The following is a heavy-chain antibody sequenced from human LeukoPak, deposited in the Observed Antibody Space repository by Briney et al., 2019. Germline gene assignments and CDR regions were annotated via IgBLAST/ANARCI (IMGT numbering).Heavy chain of an antibody. CDR2: INHSGST. D-gene: IGHD2-2*02. Sequence: PSETLSLTCAVYGGSFSGYYWSWIRQPPGKGLEWIGEINHSGSTNYNPSLKSRVTISVDTSKNQFSLKLSSVTAADTAVYYCARAEEGYCSSTSCYRGHYYYYYMDVWGKGTTVTVSS. V-gene: IGHV4-34*01. CDR1: GGSFSGYY. CDR3: ARAEEGYCSSTSCYRGHYYYYYMDV. J-gene: IGHJ6*03.